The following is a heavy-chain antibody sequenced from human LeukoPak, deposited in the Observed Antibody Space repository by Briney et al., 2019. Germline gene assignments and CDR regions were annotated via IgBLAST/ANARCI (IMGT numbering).Heavy chain of an antibody. V-gene: IGHV5-51*01. CDR2: IYPGDSNI. CDR1: GYRFTNYW. J-gene: IGHJ4*02. CDR3: ARHSSSGTSCYGY. D-gene: IGHD2-15*01. Sequence: GAPLQISCKASGYRFTNYWIGWVRQMPGKGLEWMGIIYPGDSNIRYSPSFQGQVTISADNSITTAYLQWSSLKASDTAIYYCARHSSSGTSCYGYWGQGTLVTVSS.